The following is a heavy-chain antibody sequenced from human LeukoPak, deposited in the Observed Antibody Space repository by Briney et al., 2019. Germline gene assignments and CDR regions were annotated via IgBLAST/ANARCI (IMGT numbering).Heavy chain of an antibody. CDR1: GFTFSNAW. J-gene: IGHJ6*03. D-gene: IGHD3-16*01. Sequence: GGSLRLSCAASGFTFSNAWMSWVRQAPGKGLEWVGRIKSKTDGGTTDYAAPVKGRFTISRDDSKNTLHLQRNSLKTEDTAVYYCTLRGGATRAARYYYYRDVGGKGPRDPVS. V-gene: IGHV3-15*01. CDR3: TLRGGATRAARYYYYRDV. CDR2: IKSKTDGGTT.